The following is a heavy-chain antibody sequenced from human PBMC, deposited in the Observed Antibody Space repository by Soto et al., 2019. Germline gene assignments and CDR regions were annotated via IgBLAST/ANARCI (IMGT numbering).Heavy chain of an antibody. D-gene: IGHD6-25*01. CDR3: ARDSPKNPRRYYGMDV. CDR2: INYSGST. CDR1: GSSFSCYK. V-gene: IGHV4-59*01. J-gene: IGHJ6*02. Sequence: SETLSQACSFWGSSFSCYKWSWIRQPPGKGLEWIGYINYSGSTNYNPSLKSRVTISVDTSKNQFSLKLSSVTAADTAVYYCARDSPKNPRRYYGMDVWGQGTTVTVSS.